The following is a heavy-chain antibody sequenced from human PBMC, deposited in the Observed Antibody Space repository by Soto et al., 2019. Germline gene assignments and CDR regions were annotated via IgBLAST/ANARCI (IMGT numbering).Heavy chain of an antibody. CDR2: IFVSSTTI. CDR1: GFTFSSYS. Sequence: GSLRLSCVASGFTFSSYSMVWVRQAPGKGLEWISYIFVSSTTIYYADSVKGRFTVSRDNAQNSLSLLMNSLRVEDTAVYYCTRDGGCRDGYTVGCNWFDPWGQGTLVTVSS. V-gene: IGHV3-48*04. CDR3: TRDGGCRDGYTVGCNWFDP. D-gene: IGHD5-12*01. J-gene: IGHJ5*02.